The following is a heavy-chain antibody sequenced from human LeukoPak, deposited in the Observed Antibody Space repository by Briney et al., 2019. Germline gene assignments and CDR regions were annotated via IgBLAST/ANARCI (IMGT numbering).Heavy chain of an antibody. V-gene: IGHV3-23*01. J-gene: IGHJ4*02. D-gene: IGHD6-13*01. CDR2: ISGSGGST. CDR1: GFTFSSYA. CDR3: ATRSGYSSSWYPQ. Sequence: GGSLRLSCATSGFTFSSYAMSWVRQAPGKGLEWVSAISGSGGSTYYADSVKGRFTISRDNSKNTLYLQMNSLRAEDTAVYYCATRSGYSSSWYPQWGQGTLVTVSS.